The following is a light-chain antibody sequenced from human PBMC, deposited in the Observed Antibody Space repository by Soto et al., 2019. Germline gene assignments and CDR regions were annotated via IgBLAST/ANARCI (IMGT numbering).Light chain of an antibody. J-gene: IGKJ1*01. CDR3: HQSYRAPWT. V-gene: IGKV1-39*01. CDR1: QSISRY. Sequence: DIQVTQSPSSLSASVGDRVTITCRASQSISRYLNWYRQNPGRAPNLLIYAAATLQSGVPSRFSGSGSGTDFTLTISSLQPGDFATYYCHQSYRAPWTFGQGTKVEI. CDR2: AAA.